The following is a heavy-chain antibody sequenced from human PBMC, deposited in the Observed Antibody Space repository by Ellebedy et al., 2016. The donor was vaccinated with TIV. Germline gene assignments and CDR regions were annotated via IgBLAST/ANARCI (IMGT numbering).Heavy chain of an antibody. V-gene: IGHV4-59*01. CDR1: GGSISFDY. Sequence: MPSETLSLTCTVSGGSISFDYWSWIRQSPGKGLEWIGYISHSGSTNYNPSLKSRVTISVDTSKKQISLKLTSVTAADTAVYHCARARLHFDCWGQGTLVTVSS. D-gene: IGHD5-24*01. CDR3: ARARLHFDC. J-gene: IGHJ4*02. CDR2: ISHSGST.